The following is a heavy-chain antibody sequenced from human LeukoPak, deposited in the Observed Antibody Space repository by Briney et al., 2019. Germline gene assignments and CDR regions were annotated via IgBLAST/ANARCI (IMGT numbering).Heavy chain of an antibody. V-gene: IGHV3-23*01. J-gene: IGHJ4*02. Sequence: HPGGSLRLSCAASGFIFSTYSMSWVRQAPGKGLEWVSVISDTGATTFYADSVKGRFTISRDNSKNTLYLQMSSLRVEDTAVYYCARERGPRHLDYWGQGTLVTVSS. CDR1: GFIFSTYS. CDR2: ISDTGATT. CDR3: ARERGPRHLDY.